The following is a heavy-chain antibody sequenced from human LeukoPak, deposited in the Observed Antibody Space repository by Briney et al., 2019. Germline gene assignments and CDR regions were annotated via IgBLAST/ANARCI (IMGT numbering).Heavy chain of an antibody. CDR3: AKDGYSRYNNWFDP. CDR1: GFTFSSYA. Sequence: PGGSLRLSCAASGFTFSSYAMSWVRQAPGKGLEWVSAISGSGGSTYYADSVKGRFTISRDNSKNTLYLQVNSLRAEDTAVYYCAKDGYSRYNNWFDPWGQGTLVTVSS. J-gene: IGHJ5*02. D-gene: IGHD2-2*03. V-gene: IGHV3-23*01. CDR2: ISGSGGST.